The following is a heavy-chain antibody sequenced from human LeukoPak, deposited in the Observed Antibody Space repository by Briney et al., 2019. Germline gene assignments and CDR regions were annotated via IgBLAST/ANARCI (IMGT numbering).Heavy chain of an antibody. CDR3: ARLEPAWGYFEY. CDR2: ISYDGSNK. V-gene: IGHV3-30-3*01. Sequence: GRSLRLSCAASGFTFSSYAMHWVRQAPGKGLEWVAVISYDGSNKYYADSVKGRFTISRDNAKNSLYLQMNSLRGEDTAVYYCARLEPAWGYFEYWGQGTLVTVSS. D-gene: IGHD2-2*01. J-gene: IGHJ4*02. CDR1: GFTFSSYA.